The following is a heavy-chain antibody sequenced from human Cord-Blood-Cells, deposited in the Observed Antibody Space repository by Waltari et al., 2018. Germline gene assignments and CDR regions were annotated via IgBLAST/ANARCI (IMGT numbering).Heavy chain of an antibody. CDR2: IIAWGGSI. V-gene: IGHV3-23*01. CDR3: AKDCDDFWGGDDFDI. J-gene: IGHJ3*02. Sequence: EVLLLKSGGGEVQHGGSLRLTSAGSGFTFSSAAMPSVAPATGKGLDWVSAIIAWGGSIQYAVSVNVRFTTARDNSKSALYLQMTSLGAGDTAVYYCAKDCDDFWGGDDFDIWGQGTIVTVS. CDR1: GFTFSSAA. D-gene: IGHD3-3*01.